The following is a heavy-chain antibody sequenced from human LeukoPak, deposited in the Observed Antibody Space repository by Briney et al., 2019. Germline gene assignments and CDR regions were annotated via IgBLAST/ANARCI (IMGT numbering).Heavy chain of an antibody. D-gene: IGHD3/OR15-3a*01. Sequence: SETLSLTCTVSGGSITSHYWSWIRQAPGKGLEWVGHMHSNGRTNYKSSLQSRVTISLDTSRNQFSLKMTSVTAADTAVYFCAGETIMIFGAGLGYFDLWGRGTLVTVSS. V-gene: IGHV4-59*11. CDR1: GGSITSHY. CDR3: AGETIMIFGAGLGYFDL. J-gene: IGHJ2*01. CDR2: MHSNGRT.